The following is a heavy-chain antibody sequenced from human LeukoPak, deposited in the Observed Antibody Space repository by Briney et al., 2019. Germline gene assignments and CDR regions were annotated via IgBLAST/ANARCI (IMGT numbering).Heavy chain of an antibody. CDR2: INAGNGNT. CDR3: ARVGAAAGPYYFDY. Sequence: ASVKVSCKASGYTFTNYAMHWVRQAPGQRLEWMGWINAGNGNTKYSQKFQGRVTITRDTSASTAYMELSSLRSEDTTVYYCARVGAAAGPYYFDYWGQGTLVTVSS. V-gene: IGHV1-3*01. CDR1: GYTFTNYA. J-gene: IGHJ4*02. D-gene: IGHD6-13*01.